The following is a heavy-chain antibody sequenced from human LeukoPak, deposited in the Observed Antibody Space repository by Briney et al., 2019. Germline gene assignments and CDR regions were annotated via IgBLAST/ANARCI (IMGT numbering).Heavy chain of an antibody. V-gene: IGHV4-59*01. D-gene: IGHD6-13*01. CDR2: IYYSGST. Sequence: PSETLSLTCTVSGGSISSYYLNWIRQPPGKGLEWIGYIYYSGSTNYSPSLKSRVTISVDTSKNQFSLKLNSVTAADTAVYYCARDHLLPGYSSSWTPFDCWGQGTLVTVSS. J-gene: IGHJ4*02. CDR3: ARDHLLPGYSSSWTPFDC. CDR1: GGSISSYY.